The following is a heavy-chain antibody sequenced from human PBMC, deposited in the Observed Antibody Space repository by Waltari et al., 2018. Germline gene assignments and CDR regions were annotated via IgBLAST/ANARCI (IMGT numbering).Heavy chain of an antibody. CDR3: TRPSGTTPCCGVEY. Sequence: QLQLQESGPGLVKPSETLSLTCTVSGASISSGDYYWGWIRQPPGKGLEWIGSIYYDGNTYYKPSLKSRVTLSVDTSKNQFSLRLNSVTAADTAVYYCTRPSGTTPCCGVEYWGPGNLVTVSS. CDR2: IYYDGNT. CDR1: GASISSGDYY. J-gene: IGHJ4*02. D-gene: IGHD1-7*01. V-gene: IGHV4-39*01.